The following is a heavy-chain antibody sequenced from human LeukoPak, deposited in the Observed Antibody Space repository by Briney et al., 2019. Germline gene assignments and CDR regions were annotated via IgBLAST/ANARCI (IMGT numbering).Heavy chain of an antibody. CDR2: ISGSGGST. CDR3: ARMLVFGVVIRFDP. CDR1: GFTFSSYA. Sequence: GGSLRLSCAASGFTFSSYAMSWVRQAPGKGLEWVSAISGSGGSTYYADSVKGRFTISRDNSKNTLYLQMNSLRAEDTAVYYCARMLVFGVVIRFDPWGQGTLVTVSS. J-gene: IGHJ5*02. V-gene: IGHV3-23*01. D-gene: IGHD3-3*01.